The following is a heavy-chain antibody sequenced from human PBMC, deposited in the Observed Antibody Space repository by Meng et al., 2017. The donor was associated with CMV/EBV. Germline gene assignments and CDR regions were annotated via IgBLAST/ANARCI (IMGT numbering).Heavy chain of an antibody. CDR2: IHHSENT. CDR1: GYSISSGYY. D-gene: IGHD2-2*01. Sequence: SETLSLTCTVSGYSISSGYYWDWIRQPPGKELEWIGSIHHSENTYYNPSLKSRVTISIDTSKNQFSLKLSSVTAADTAVYYCARVRYCDSSACYQWYDFWGQGTLVTVSS. J-gene: IGHJ4*02. CDR3: ARVRYCDSSACYQWYDF. V-gene: IGHV4-38-2*02.